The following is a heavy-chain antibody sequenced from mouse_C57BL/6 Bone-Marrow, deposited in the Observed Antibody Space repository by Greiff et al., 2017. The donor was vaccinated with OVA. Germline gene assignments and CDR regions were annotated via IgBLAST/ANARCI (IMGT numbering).Heavy chain of an antibody. V-gene: IGHV5-4*01. Sequence: EVQRVESGGGLVKPGGSLKLSCAASGFTFSSYAMSWVRQTPEKRLEWVATISDGGSYTYYPDNVKGRFTISRDNAKNNLYLQMSHLKSEDTAMYYCARDWSHYYGSSYCYAMDYWGQGTSVTVSS. J-gene: IGHJ4*01. CDR2: ISDGGSYT. CDR3: ARDWSHYYGSSYCYAMDY. CDR1: GFTFSSYA. D-gene: IGHD1-1*01.